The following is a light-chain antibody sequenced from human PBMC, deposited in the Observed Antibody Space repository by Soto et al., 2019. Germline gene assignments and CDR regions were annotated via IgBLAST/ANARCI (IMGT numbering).Light chain of an antibody. V-gene: IGKV3-15*01. CDR1: QSVSSN. CDR3: QQDNNLPPWT. Sequence: EIVMTQSPATLSVSPGERATLSCRASQSVSSNLAWYQQKPGQAPRLLIYGASTRATGIPARFSGSGSGTEFTLTISSLQSEDFAVYYCQQDNNLPPWTFGQGTKVEIK. J-gene: IGKJ1*01. CDR2: GAS.